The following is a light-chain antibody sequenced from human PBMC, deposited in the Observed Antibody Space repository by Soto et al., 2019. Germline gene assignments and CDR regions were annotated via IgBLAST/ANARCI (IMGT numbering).Light chain of an antibody. CDR3: ASHTLMSTL. Sequence: QSALTQPASVSGSPGQSITISCIGTSGDIGASNYVSWFQHHPGQVPQVLIYEVNNRPSGISSRFSGSKSGNTASLTISGLQPEDEADYYCASHTLMSTLFGGGTKVTVL. J-gene: IGLJ2*01. V-gene: IGLV2-14*01. CDR2: EVN. CDR1: SGDIGASNY.